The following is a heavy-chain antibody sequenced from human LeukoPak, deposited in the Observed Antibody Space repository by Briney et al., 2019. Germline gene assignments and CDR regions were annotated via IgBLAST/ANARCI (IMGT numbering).Heavy chain of an antibody. CDR2: INHSGTT. CDR3: ARGRSWYEGWFDP. CDR1: GGSFSGYY. Sequence: SETLSLTCAVYGGSFSGYYWSWIRQPPGKGLEWIGEINHSGTTNYNPSLKSRVTISVDTSKNQFSLKLSSVTAADTAVYYCARGRSWYEGWFDPWGQGTLVTVSS. V-gene: IGHV4-34*01. J-gene: IGHJ5*02. D-gene: IGHD6-13*01.